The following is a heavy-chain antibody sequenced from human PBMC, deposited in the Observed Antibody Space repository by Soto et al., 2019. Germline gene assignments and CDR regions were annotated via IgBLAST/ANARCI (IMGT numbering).Heavy chain of an antibody. CDR1: GYTFTSYG. J-gene: IGHJ4*02. D-gene: IGHD4-17*01. CDR2: ISAYNGNT. Sequence: ASVKVSCKASGYTFTSYGISWVRQAPGQGLEWMGWISAYNGNTNYAQKLQGRVTMTTDTSTSTAYMELRSLRSDDTAVYYCARDPYSYAYGDYVHYFDYWGQGTLVTVSS. CDR3: ARDPYSYAYGDYVHYFDY. V-gene: IGHV1-18*01.